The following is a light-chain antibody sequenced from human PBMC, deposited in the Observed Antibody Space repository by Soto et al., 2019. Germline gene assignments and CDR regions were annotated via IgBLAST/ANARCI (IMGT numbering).Light chain of an antibody. CDR3: QSYDVSLSAVV. CDR1: SSNIGAGYD. CDR2: GNS. J-gene: IGLJ2*01. V-gene: IGLV1-40*01. Sequence: QSVLTQPPSVSGAPGQRVTISCTGSSSNIGAGYDVRWYQQPTGTAPKLLIYGNSNRPSGVPDRFSGSKSGTSASLAITGLQAEDEADYYCQSYDVSLSAVVFGGGTKLTVL.